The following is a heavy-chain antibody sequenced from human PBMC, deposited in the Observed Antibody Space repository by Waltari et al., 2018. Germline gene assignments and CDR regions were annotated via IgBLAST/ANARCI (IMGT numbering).Heavy chain of an antibody. CDR3: ASAHILTGYYNVGYFDY. V-gene: IGHV1-24*01. CDR2: FDPEDGET. J-gene: IGHJ4*02. D-gene: IGHD3-9*01. CDR1: GGTFSSYT. Sequence: QVQLVQSGAEVKKPGSSVKVSCKASGGTFSSYTISWVRQAPGKGLEWMGGFDPEDGETIYAQKFQGRVTMTEDTSTDTAYMELSSLRSEDTAVYYCASAHILTGYYNVGYFDYWGQGTLVTVSS.